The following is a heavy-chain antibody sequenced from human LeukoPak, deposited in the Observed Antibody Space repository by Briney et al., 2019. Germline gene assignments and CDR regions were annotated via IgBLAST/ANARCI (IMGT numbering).Heavy chain of an antibody. D-gene: IGHD3-10*01. CDR3: AKSNGYGLIDI. CDR2: IFYSGST. Sequence: SETLSLTCAVYGGSFSGFYWSWIRQPPGKGLEWIGNIFYSGSTYYGPSLKSRLTISLDTSRNQFSLKLNSVTAADTAVYYCAKSNGYGLIDIWGQGTMVTVSS. V-gene: IGHV4-34*12. CDR1: GGSFSGFY. J-gene: IGHJ3*02.